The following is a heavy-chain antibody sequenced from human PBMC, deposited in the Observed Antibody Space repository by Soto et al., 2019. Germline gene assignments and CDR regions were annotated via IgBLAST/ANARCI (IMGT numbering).Heavy chain of an antibody. CDR2: IYYSGST. Sequence: SETLSLTCTVSGGSISSDYWSWIRQPPGKGLEWIGYIYYSGSTNYNPSLKSRVTISVDTSKNQFSLKPSSVAAADTAVYYCARVTAYYDFWSGSLSNYFYYYYREVWGKGTKVIVSS. D-gene: IGHD3-3*01. CDR1: GGSISSDY. J-gene: IGHJ6*03. CDR3: ARVTAYYDFWSGSLSNYFYYYYREV. V-gene: IGHV4-59*01.